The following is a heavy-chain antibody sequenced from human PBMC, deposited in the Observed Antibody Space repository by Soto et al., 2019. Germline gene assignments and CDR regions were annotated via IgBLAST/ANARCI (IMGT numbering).Heavy chain of an antibody. V-gene: IGHV4-34*01. Sequence: SETLSLTCAVYGGSFSGYYWSWIRQPPGKGLEWIGEINHSGSTTYNPSLKSRVIISIDTPKNQFSLKLSSVTAADTAVYYCARDRMHGLDYWGQGTLVTVSS. CDR3: ARDRMHGLDY. J-gene: IGHJ4*02. CDR1: GGSFSGYY. D-gene: IGHD4-17*01. CDR2: INHSGST.